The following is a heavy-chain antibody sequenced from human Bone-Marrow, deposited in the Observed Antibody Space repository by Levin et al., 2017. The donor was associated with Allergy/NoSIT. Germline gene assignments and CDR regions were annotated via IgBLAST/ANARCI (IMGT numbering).Heavy chain of an antibody. CDR2: ISSSSSYI. CDR3: ARDKRLAVAGTLYYYYYMDV. V-gene: IGHV3-21*01. D-gene: IGHD6-19*01. CDR1: GFTFSSYS. Sequence: GGSLRLSCAASGFTFSSYSMNWVRQAPGKGLEWVSSISSSSSYIYYADSVKGRFTISRDNAKNSLYLQMNSLRAEDTAVYYCARDKRLAVAGTLYYYYYMDVWGKGTTVTVSS. J-gene: IGHJ6*03.